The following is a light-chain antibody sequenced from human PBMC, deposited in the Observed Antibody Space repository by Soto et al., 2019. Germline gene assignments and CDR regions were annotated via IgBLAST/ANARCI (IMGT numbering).Light chain of an antibody. J-gene: IGLJ2*01. CDR1: SSDIGRYDY. V-gene: IGLV2-14*01. CDR2: EVS. Sequence: QSVLTQPASMSGSPGQSITISCTGTSSDIGRYDYVSWYQQLPGKAPKLMIYEVSNRPSGVSNRFSGSKSGNTASLTISGLQAEDEADYYCSSYTTSSTLVFGGGTQLTVL. CDR3: SSYTTSSTLV.